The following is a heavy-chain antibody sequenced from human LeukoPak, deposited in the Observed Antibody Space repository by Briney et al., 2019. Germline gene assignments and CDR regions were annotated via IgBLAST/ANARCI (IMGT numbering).Heavy chain of an antibody. J-gene: IGHJ4*02. V-gene: IGHV4-39*07. CDR1: GGSISSSSYY. CDR2: IYYSGST. CDR3: ARARRVRGSWGITDFDC. Sequence: SETLSLTCTVSGGSISSSSYYWGWIRQPPGKGLEWIGSIYYSGSTYYNPSLKSRVTISVDTSKNQFSLKLSSVTAADTAVYYCARARRVRGSWGITDFDCWGQGTLVTVSS. D-gene: IGHD6-13*01.